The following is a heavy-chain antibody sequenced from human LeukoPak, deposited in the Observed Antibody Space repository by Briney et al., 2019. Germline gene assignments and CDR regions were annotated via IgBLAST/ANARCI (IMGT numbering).Heavy chain of an antibody. J-gene: IGHJ4*02. Sequence: EASVTVSCKASGGTFSSYAISWVRQVPGQGLEWMGGIIPIFGTANYAQKFQGRVTITADESTSAAYMELSSLRSEDTAVYYCARDPLQGYRQFDYWGQGTLVTVSS. CDR2: IIPIFGTA. D-gene: IGHD5-18*01. CDR1: GGTFSSYA. V-gene: IGHV1-69*13. CDR3: ARDPLQGYRQFDY.